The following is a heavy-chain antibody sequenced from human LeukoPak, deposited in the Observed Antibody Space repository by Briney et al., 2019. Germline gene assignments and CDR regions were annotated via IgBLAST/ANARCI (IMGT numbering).Heavy chain of an antibody. J-gene: IGHJ4*02. CDR3: ARDLSPAAMFLDY. D-gene: IGHD2-2*01. Sequence: GGSRRLSCAASGFTFSSYEMNWVRKAPGKGLEWVSYISSSGSTIYYADSVKGRFTISRDNAKNSLYLQMNSLRAEDTAVYYCARDLSPAAMFLDYWGQGTLVTVSS. CDR2: ISSSGSTI. V-gene: IGHV3-48*03. CDR1: GFTFSSYE.